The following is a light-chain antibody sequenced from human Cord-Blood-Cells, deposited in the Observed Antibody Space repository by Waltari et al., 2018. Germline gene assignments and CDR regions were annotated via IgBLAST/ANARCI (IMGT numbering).Light chain of an antibody. Sequence: DIQMTQSPSSLSASVGDRVTITCRASQSISSYLNWYQQKPGKAPKHLIYAASSLQSGVPSMFSGSGSGTDFTLTISSLQPEDFATYYCQQSYSTPFTFGPGTKVDIK. CDR2: AAS. CDR1: QSISSY. CDR3: QQSYSTPFT. V-gene: IGKV1-39*01. J-gene: IGKJ3*01.